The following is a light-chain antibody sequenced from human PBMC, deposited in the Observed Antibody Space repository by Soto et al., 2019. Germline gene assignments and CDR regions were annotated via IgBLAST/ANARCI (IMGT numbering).Light chain of an antibody. J-gene: IGKJ2*01. Sequence: EIVLTQSPGTLSLSPGERATLSCRASQTVSSSYLAWYQQKPGQAPRLLIYGASSRAPGIPDRFSGSGSGTDFTLTISRLEPEDFAVYYWQQYDSSPLMYTFGQGTKLEIK. CDR2: GAS. CDR3: QQYDSSPLMYT. V-gene: IGKV3-20*01. CDR1: QTVSSSY.